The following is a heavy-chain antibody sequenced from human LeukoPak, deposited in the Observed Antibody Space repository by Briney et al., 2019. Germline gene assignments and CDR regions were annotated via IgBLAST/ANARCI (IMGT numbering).Heavy chain of an antibody. CDR2: IIPIFGTA. D-gene: IGHD5-18*01. CDR3: ARGADTAMVTVFYYMDV. Sequence: SVKVSCKASGGTFSSYAISWVRQAPGQGLEWMGGIIPIFGTANYAQKFQGRVTITADKSTSTAYMELSSLRSEDTAVYYCARGADTAMVTVFYYMDVWGKGTTVTVSS. J-gene: IGHJ6*03. CDR1: GGTFSSYA. V-gene: IGHV1-69*06.